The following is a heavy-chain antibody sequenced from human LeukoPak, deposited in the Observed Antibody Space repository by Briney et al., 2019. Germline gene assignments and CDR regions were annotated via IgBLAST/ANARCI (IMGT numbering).Heavy chain of an antibody. V-gene: IGHV3-23*01. J-gene: IGHJ4*02. Sequence: GGSLRLSCAASGFTFSSYAMSWVRQAPGKGLEWVSAVSGSGGSTYYADSVKGRFTISRDNSKNTLYLQMNSLRAEDTAVYYCAKDLGYSGYEPSDYWGQGTLVTVSS. CDR2: VSGSGGST. CDR3: AKDLGYSGYEPSDY. D-gene: IGHD5-12*01. CDR1: GFTFSSYA.